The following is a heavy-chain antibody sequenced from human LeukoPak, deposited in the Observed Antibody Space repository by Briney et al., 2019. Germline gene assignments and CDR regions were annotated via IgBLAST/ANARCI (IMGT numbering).Heavy chain of an antibody. CDR3: ARSGYSYGFRYNWFDP. D-gene: IGHD5-18*01. J-gene: IGHJ5*02. Sequence: SETLSLTCAVYGGSFSGYYWSWIRQPPGKGLEWIGEINHSGSTNYNPSLKSRVTISVDTSKNQFSLKLSSVTAADKAVYYCARSGYSYGFRYNWFDPWGQGTLVTVSS. V-gene: IGHV4-34*01. CDR2: INHSGST. CDR1: GGSFSGYY.